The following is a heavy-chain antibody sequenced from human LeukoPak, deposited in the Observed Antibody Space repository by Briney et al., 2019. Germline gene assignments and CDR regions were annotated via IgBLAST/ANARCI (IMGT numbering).Heavy chain of an antibody. Sequence: PSETLSLTCTVSGGSVSSDGYYWSWIRQPPGKGLEWIGYIYYSGSTNYNPSLKSRVTISVDTSKNQFSLKLSSVTAADTAVYYCARVEDYDILTGQPVYYFDYWGQGTLVTVSS. CDR3: ARVEDYDILTGQPVYYFDY. CDR2: IYYSGST. D-gene: IGHD3-9*01. CDR1: GGSVSSDGYY. J-gene: IGHJ4*02. V-gene: IGHV4-61*08.